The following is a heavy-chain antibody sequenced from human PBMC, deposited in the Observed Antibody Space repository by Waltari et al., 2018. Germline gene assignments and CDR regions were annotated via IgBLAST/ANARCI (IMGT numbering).Heavy chain of an antibody. CDR1: GYPLTELS. Sequence: QVQLVQSGAEVRKPGASVKVSCKVSGYPLTELSMHWVRQAPGKGLEWMGGFDPEDGETIYAQKFQGRVTMTEDTSTDTAYMELSSLRSEDTAVYYCATDAFDSSGYLADYWGQGTLVTVSS. CDR3: ATDAFDSSGYLADY. D-gene: IGHD3-22*01. V-gene: IGHV1-24*01. J-gene: IGHJ4*02. CDR2: FDPEDGET.